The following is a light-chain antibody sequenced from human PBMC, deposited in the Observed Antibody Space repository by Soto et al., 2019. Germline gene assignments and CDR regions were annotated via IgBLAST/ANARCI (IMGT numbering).Light chain of an antibody. J-gene: IGKJ1*01. CDR3: QHRLNWPWT. CDR1: QSIGTY. Sequence: EIVLTQSPATLSLSPGEGVTLSCRASQSIGTYLAWYRQKPGQAPRLLIYDTSNRATGTPDRFSGSGSGTDFTLTISSIEPEDFAVYYCQHRLNWPWTFGQGTKVEIK. V-gene: IGKV3-11*01. CDR2: DTS.